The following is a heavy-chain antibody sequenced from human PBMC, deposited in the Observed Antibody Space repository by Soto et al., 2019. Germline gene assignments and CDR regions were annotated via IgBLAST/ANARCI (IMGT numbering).Heavy chain of an antibody. Sequence: GGSLRLSCAASGFTFSSYGMHWVRQAPGKGLEWVAVISYDGSNKYYADSVKGRFTISRDNSKNTLYLQMNSLRAEDTAVYYCAKDSENGSQLAFFDYWGQGTLVTVSS. CDR3: AKDSENGSQLAFFDY. V-gene: IGHV3-30*18. D-gene: IGHD6-6*01. CDR1: GFTFSSYG. J-gene: IGHJ4*02. CDR2: ISYDGSNK.